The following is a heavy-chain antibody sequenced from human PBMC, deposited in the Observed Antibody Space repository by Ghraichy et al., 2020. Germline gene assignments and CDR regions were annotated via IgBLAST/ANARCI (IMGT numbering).Heavy chain of an antibody. Sequence: ASVKVSCKASGYTFTGYYMHWVRQAPGQGFEWMGWINPNSGGTNYAQKFQGRVTMTRDTSISTAYMELSRLRSDDTAVYYCARVDLGMDAFDIWGQGTMVTVSS. CDR3: ARVDLGMDAFDI. J-gene: IGHJ3*02. CDR2: INPNSGGT. V-gene: IGHV1-2*02. CDR1: GYTFTGYY. D-gene: IGHD7-27*01.